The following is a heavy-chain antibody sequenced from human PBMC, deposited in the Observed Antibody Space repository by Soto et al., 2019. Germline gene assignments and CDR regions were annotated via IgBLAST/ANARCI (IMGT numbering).Heavy chain of an antibody. D-gene: IGHD6-6*01. CDR1: GFTFSSYS. Sequence: LRLSCAASGFTFSSYSMSWVRQAPGKGLEWVSAISGSGGSTYYADSVKGRFTISRDNSKNTLYLQMNSLRAEDTAVYYCANARPPHYYYYYCLDVWGQGTTVTVSS. V-gene: IGHV3-23*01. CDR2: ISGSGGST. CDR3: ANARPPHYYYYYCLDV. J-gene: IGHJ6*02.